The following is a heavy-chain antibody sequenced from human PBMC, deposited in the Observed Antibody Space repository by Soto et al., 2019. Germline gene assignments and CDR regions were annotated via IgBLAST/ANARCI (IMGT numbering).Heavy chain of an antibody. Sequence: QIQLVQFGGDVARPGASVTVSCEASGYIFTTYGLSWVRQTPAHGLEWMGWISADSGYTQYAQFFQGRVTMTRDTSRNKGYMTLRDLTSEDTGIYYCARDRPPGSLYGMDAWGQGTAVNVSS. J-gene: IGHJ6*02. CDR1: GYIFTTYG. V-gene: IGHV1-18*01. CDR3: ARDRPPGSLYGMDA. CDR2: ISADSGYT.